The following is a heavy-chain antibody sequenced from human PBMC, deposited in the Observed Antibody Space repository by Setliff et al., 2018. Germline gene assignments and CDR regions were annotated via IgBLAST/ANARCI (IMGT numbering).Heavy chain of an antibody. CDR2: INPKSGGT. CDR3: ARDGISWLMWFDP. CDR1: GYSFTDYY. Sequence: ASAKVSCKASGYSFTDYYMHWVRQVPGRGLEWMGWINPKSGGTRYAQKFQGRVTMTRDTSISTAYMELSSLRSDDTAVYYCARDGISWLMWFDPWGQGTLVTVS. D-gene: IGHD3-16*01. J-gene: IGHJ5*02. V-gene: IGHV1-2*02.